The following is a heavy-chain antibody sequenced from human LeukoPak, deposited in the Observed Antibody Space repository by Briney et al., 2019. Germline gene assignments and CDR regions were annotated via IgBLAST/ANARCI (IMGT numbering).Heavy chain of an antibody. J-gene: IGHJ4*02. D-gene: IGHD6-19*01. V-gene: IGHV3-30*04. CDR2: ISYDGSNK. CDR1: GFTFSSYA. Sequence: PGRSLRLSCAASGFTFSSYAMHWVRQAPGKGLEWVAVISYDGSNKYYADSVKGRFTISRDNSKNTLYLQMNSLRAEDTAVHYCARAPRHKFAVAANDYWGQGALGTVSS. CDR3: ARAPRHKFAVAANDY.